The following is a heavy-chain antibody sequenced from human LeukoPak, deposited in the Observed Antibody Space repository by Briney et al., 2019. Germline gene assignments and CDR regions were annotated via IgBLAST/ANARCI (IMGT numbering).Heavy chain of an antibody. Sequence: SETLSLTRTVSGGSISSSSYYWGWIRQPPGKGLEWIGSIYYSGSTYYNPSLKSRVTLSVDPSRNQFSLELSSVTAADTAVYFCARDGSYGSRVPFDYWGPGTLVSASS. CDR3: ARDGSYGSRVPFDY. V-gene: IGHV4-39*07. D-gene: IGHD3-10*01. J-gene: IGHJ4*02. CDR2: IYYSGST. CDR1: GGSISSSSYY.